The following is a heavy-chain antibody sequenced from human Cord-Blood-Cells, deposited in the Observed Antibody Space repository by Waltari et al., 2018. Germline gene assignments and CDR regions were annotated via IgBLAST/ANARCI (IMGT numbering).Heavy chain of an antibody. CDR3: ARSGLGGNYFDY. CDR1: GFTFSSYG. D-gene: IGHD3-16*01. Sequence: QVQLVESGGGVVQPGRSLRLSCAASGFTFSSYGMHWVRQAPGKGLEWVAVIWYDGSNKYYADSLKGRFTISRDNSKNTLYLQMNSLRAEDTAVYYCARSGLGGNYFDYWGQGTLVTVSS. V-gene: IGHV3-33*01. J-gene: IGHJ4*02. CDR2: IWYDGSNK.